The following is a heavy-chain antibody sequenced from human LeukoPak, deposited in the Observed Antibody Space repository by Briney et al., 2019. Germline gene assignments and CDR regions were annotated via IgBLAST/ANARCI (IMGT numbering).Heavy chain of an antibody. CDR3: ARVNSLGYYFDY. Sequence: PSETLSLTCTVSGGSISSSSYYWGWIRQPPGKGLEWSGSIYYSGSTYYNPSLKSRATISVDTSKNQFSLKLSSVTAADTAVYYCARVNSLGYYFDYWGRGTLVTVSS. J-gene: IGHJ4*02. CDR1: GGSISSSSYY. V-gene: IGHV4-39*07. CDR2: IYYSGST. D-gene: IGHD2/OR15-2a*01.